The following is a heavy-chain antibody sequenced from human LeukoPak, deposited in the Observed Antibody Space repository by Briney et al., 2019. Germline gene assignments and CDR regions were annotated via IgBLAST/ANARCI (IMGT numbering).Heavy chain of an antibody. CDR2: IIPIFGTA. CDR3: ATHSSSYDAFDI. J-gene: IGHJ3*02. Sequence: SVKVSCKASGGTFSSYAISWVRQAPGQGLEWMGGIIPIFGTANYAQKFQGRVTITADKSTSTAYMELSSLRSEDTAVYYCATHSSSYDAFDIWGQGTMVTVSS. CDR1: GGTFSSYA. V-gene: IGHV1-69*06. D-gene: IGHD6-6*01.